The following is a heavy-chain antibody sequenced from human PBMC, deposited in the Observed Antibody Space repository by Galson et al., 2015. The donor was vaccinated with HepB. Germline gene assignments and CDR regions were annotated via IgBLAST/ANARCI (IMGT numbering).Heavy chain of an antibody. CDR3: ARAPTTAAAGYFDY. V-gene: IGHV1-3*01. CDR1: GYTFTSYA. CDR2: INAGSGNT. D-gene: IGHD6-13*01. J-gene: IGHJ4*02. Sequence: SVKVSCKASGYTFTSYAMHWVRQAPGQRLEWMGWINAGSGNTKYSQKFQGRVTITRDTSASTAYMELSSLRSEDTAVYYCARAPTTAAAGYFDYWGQGTLVTVSS.